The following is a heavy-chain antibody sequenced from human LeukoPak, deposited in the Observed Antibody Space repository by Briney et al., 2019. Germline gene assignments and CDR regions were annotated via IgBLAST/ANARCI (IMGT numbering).Heavy chain of an antibody. J-gene: IGHJ3*02. V-gene: IGHV3-21*01. CDR1: GFTFSSYS. CDR2: ISSSSYYI. CDR3: AREGHSVTTESDAFDR. D-gene: IGHD4-17*01. Sequence: NPGGSLRLSCAASGFTFSSYSMNWVRQAPGKGLEWVSSISSSSYYIYYGDSVEGRFTVSRDNAKNTVYLQMNSLRADDTALYFCAREGHSVTTESDAFDRWGQGTMVTVSS.